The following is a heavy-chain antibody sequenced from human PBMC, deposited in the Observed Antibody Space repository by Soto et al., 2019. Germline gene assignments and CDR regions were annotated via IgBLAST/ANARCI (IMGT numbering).Heavy chain of an antibody. CDR3: ASHTIAAAGTSDY. CDR2: INHSGST. V-gene: IGHV4-34*01. Sequence: SETLSLTCAVYGGSFSGYYWSWIRQPPGKGLEWIGEINHSGSTNYNPSLKSRVTISVDTSKNKFSLKLSSVTAADTAVYYCASHTIAAAGTSDYWGQGTLVTVSS. D-gene: IGHD6-13*01. J-gene: IGHJ4*02. CDR1: GGSFSGYY.